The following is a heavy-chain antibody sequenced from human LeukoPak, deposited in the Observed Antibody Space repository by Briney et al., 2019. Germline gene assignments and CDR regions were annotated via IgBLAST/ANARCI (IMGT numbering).Heavy chain of an antibody. CDR1: GFAFSNYA. V-gene: IGHV3-23*01. CDR2: ISGSGGST. CDR3: ARDLRNYFDY. D-gene: IGHD4-17*01. J-gene: IGHJ4*02. Sequence: GGSLRLSCAASGFAFSNYAMSWVRQAPGKGLEWVSTISGSGGSTYYADSVKGRFTISRDNSKNTLYLQMNSLRAEDTAVYYCARDLRNYFDYWGQGTLVTVSS.